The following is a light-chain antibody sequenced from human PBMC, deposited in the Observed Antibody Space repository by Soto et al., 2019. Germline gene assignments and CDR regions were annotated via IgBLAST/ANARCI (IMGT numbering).Light chain of an antibody. CDR1: SSDIGAYKY. V-gene: IGLV2-14*03. Sequence: QSALTQPASVSGSPGQSITISCSGTSSDIGAYKYVSWYQHHPGKAPKLIIYDVTNRPSGVSDRFSGSKSGNTATLTISGLQAEYEALDYCISHARIIHAVFGGGTKLSVL. CDR3: ISHARIIHAV. CDR2: DVT. J-gene: IGLJ2*01.